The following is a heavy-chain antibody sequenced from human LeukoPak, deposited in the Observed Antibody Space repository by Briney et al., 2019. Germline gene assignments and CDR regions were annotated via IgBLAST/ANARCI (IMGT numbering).Heavy chain of an antibody. CDR1: GFTFSSYS. V-gene: IGHV3-21*01. CDR2: ISSSNSYI. Sequence: GGSLRLSCAASGFTFSSYSMNWIRQAPGKGLEWVSSISSSNSYIYYADSVKGRFTISRDNAKNSLYLQMNSLRAEDPAVYYCARAQVAGTVDYWGQGTLVTVSS. CDR3: ARAQVAGTVDY. D-gene: IGHD6-19*01. J-gene: IGHJ4*02.